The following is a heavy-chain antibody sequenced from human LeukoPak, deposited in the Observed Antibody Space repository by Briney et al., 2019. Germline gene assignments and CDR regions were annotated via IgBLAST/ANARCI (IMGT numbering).Heavy chain of an antibody. CDR1: GGSISSGSYY. V-gene: IGHV4-30-4*01. J-gene: IGHJ4*02. D-gene: IGHD3-10*01. CDR2: IYYSGST. Sequence: SETLSLTCTVSGGSISSGSYYRSWIRQPPGKGLEWIGYIYYSGSTYYNPSLKSRITISVDTSKNQFSLKLSSVTAADTAVYYCPRGRHYGSGSYYPNYFDYWGQGTLVTVSS. CDR3: PRGRHYGSGSYYPNYFDY.